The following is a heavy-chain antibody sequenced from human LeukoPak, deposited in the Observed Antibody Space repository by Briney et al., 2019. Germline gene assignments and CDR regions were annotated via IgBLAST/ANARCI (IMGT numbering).Heavy chain of an antibody. CDR1: GFTFDDYA. J-gene: IGHJ3*02. D-gene: IGHD6-19*01. V-gene: IGHV3-9*01. CDR2: ISWNSGNI. CDR3: AKDTSAEVVAGTPGAFDI. Sequence: GRSLRLSCVVSGFTFDDYAMHWVRQAPGKGVEWVSGISWNSGNIGYADSVKGRFTISRDNAKNSLYLQMNSLRAEDTALYYCAKDTSAEVVAGTPGAFDIWGQGTKVTVSS.